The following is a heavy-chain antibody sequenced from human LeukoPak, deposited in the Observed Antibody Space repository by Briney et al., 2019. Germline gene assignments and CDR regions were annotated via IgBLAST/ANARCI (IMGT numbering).Heavy chain of an antibody. D-gene: IGHD6-13*01. V-gene: IGHV4-59*01. CDR1: GGSISSYY. CDR2: IYYSGST. CDR3: ARAPFSSSWYHPFDY. J-gene: IGHJ4*02. Sequence: PSETLSLTCTVSGGSISSYYWSWIRQPPGKGLEWIGYIYYSGSTNYNPSLKSRVTISVDTSKNQFSLKLSSVTAADTAVYYCARAPFSSSWYHPFDYWGQGTLVTVSS.